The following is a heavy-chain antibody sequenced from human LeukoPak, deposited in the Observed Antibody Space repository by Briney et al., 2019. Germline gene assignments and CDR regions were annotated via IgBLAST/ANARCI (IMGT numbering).Heavy chain of an antibody. V-gene: IGHV4-59*01. D-gene: IGHD1-26*01. J-gene: IGHJ3*02. CDR1: GGSFSGYY. CDR2: IYYSGST. CDR3: AREYGSHAFDI. Sequence: PSETLSLTCAVYGGSFSGYYWSWIRQPPGKGLEWIGYIYYSGSTNYNPSLKSRVTISVDTSKNQFSLKLSSVTAADTAVYYCAREYGSHAFDIWGQGTMVTVSS.